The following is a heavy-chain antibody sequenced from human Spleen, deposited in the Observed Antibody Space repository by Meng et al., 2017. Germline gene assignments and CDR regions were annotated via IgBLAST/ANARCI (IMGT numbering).Heavy chain of an antibody. Sequence: GGSLRLSCAASGFTFSNYAMSWVRQAPGKGLEWVSCMTASGDSTYYADSVKGRFTISRDNSKNTLHLQMNSLRAEDTAVYYCANRGLTSGYMFYFDYWGQGTLVTVSS. CDR1: GFTFSNYA. V-gene: IGHV3-23*01. CDR3: ANRGLTSGYMFYFDY. CDR2: MTASGDST. D-gene: IGHD3-22*01. J-gene: IGHJ4*02.